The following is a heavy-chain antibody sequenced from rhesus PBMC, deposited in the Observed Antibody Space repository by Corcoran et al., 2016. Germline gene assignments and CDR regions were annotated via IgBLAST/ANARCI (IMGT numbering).Heavy chain of an antibody. CDR1: GFTSSANW. D-gene: IGHD2-39*01. CDR2: ISNDGNSI. CDR3: AKDLVWNALDV. J-gene: IGHJ5-2*02. V-gene: IGHV3-119*01. Sequence: EVQLAESGGGLVQPGGSLRLSCAASGFTSSANWMNWVRQVPGEGVEWVSRISNDGNSINYADSVKGRFTISRENAKNSLYLQMNGLRPEDTAVYYCAKDLVWNALDVWGRGVLVTVSS.